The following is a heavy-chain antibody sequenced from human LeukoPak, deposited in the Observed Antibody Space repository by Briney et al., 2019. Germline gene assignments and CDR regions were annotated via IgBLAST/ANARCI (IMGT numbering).Heavy chain of an antibody. V-gene: IGHV3-48*03. CDR1: GFTFSSYE. J-gene: IGHJ5*02. Sequence: GGSLRLSCAASGFTFSSYEMNWVRQAPGKGLEWVSYISSSGSTIYYADSVKGRFTISRDNAKNSLYLQMNSLRAEDTAVYYCARDRDDYGDYRRQLRFDPWGQGTLVTVSS. D-gene: IGHD4-17*01. CDR2: ISSSGSTI. CDR3: ARDRDDYGDYRRQLRFDP.